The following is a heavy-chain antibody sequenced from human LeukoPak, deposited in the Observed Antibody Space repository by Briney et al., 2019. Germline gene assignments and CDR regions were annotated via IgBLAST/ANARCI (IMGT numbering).Heavy chain of an antibody. J-gene: IGHJ4*02. V-gene: IGHV3-9*01. D-gene: IGHD6-19*01. Sequence: GGSLRLSCAASGFTFDDYAMHWVRQAPGKGLEWVSGISWNSGSIGYADSVKGRFTISRGNAKNSLYLQMNSLRAEDTALYYCAKDTGYSSGWYYFDYWGQGTLVTVSS. CDR1: GFTFDDYA. CDR3: AKDTGYSSGWYYFDY. CDR2: ISWNSGSI.